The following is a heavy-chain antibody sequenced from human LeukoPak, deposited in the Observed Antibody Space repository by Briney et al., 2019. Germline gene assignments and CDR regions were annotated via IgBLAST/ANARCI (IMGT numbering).Heavy chain of an antibody. CDR1: GGSISSSSYY. D-gene: IGHD6-13*01. V-gene: IGHV4-39*07. CDR3: ARVESSSWYGYYYYYYMDV. CDR2: IYYSRST. Sequence: PSETLSLTCTVSGGSISSSSYYWGWIRQPPGKGLEWIGSIYYSRSTYYNPSLKSRVTISVDTSKNQFSLKLSSVTAADTAVYYCARVESSSWYGYYYYYYMDVWGKGTTVTISS. J-gene: IGHJ6*03.